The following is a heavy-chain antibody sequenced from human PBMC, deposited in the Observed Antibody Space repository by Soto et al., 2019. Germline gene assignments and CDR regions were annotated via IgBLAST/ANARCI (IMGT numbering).Heavy chain of an antibody. CDR1: GYTFTGYY. V-gene: IGHV1-2*02. CDR3: ARAKRFDCSGGSCYSAYYYYGMDV. CDR2: INPNSGGT. Sequence: QVQLVQSGAEVKKPGASVKVSCKASGYTFTGYYMHWVRQAPGQGLEWMGWINPNSGGTNYAQKFQGRVTMTRDTSISTAYMELSRLRSDDTAVYYCARAKRFDCSGGSCYSAYYYYGMDVWGQGTTVTVSS. J-gene: IGHJ6*02. D-gene: IGHD2-15*01.